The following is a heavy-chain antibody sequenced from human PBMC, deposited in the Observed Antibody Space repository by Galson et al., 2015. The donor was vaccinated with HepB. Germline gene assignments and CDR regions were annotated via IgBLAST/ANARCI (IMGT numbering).Heavy chain of an antibody. J-gene: IGHJ4*02. Sequence: SLRLSCAASGFTFSKYWMSWVRLAPGKGLEWVANINTDGSAIFYVDSAKGRFTISRDDASNSLYLQMNYLRAEDTAVYYCARNPRGTEYATFDYWGQGSLVSVSS. CDR1: GFTFSKYW. CDR2: INTDGSAI. D-gene: IGHD2/OR15-2a*01. CDR3: ARNPRGTEYATFDY. V-gene: IGHV3-7*03.